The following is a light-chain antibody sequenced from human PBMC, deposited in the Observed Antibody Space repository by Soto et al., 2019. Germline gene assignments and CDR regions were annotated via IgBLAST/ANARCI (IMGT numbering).Light chain of an antibody. V-gene: IGKV1-13*02. CDR1: QGIRSD. CDR2: KAS. J-gene: IGKJ5*01. Sequence: AIQLTQAPSSLSPSVEAGVITTGLASQGIRSDFAWFQQKPGKAPKLLIYKASKLESGVPSRYSGSGYGTDFTLTINSLQPEDFATYYCQQANSFPITFGQGTRLEI. CDR3: QQANSFPIT.